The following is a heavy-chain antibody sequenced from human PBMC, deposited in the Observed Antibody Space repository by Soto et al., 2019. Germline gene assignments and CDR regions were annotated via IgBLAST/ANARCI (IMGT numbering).Heavy chain of an antibody. CDR3: PKDRAHWAVAAIAGGGGAFDA. D-gene: IGHD6-19*01. V-gene: IGHV3-30*05. CDR1: GFTLSSYG. J-gene: IGHJ3*01. CDR2: ISYDGRKK. Sequence: QIQLVQSGGGGVQPGRSLRLSCAASGFTLSSYGMHWVRQAPGKGLEWVAAISYDGRKKGYVDSMEGRFTVSRDNSESTVFLQVDSLRAEDPAMYFCPKDRAHWAVAAIAGGGGAFDAWGQGTMVTVSS.